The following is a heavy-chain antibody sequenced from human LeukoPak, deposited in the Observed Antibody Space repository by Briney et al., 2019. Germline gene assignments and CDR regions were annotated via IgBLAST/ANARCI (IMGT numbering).Heavy chain of an antibody. V-gene: IGHV3-49*04. D-gene: IGHD2-2*01. J-gene: IGHJ6*03. CDR2: IRSKAYGGTT. CDR1: GFTFSNAW. Sequence: GGSLRLSCAASGFTFSNAWMSWVRQAPGKGLEWVGFIRSKAYGGTTEYAASVKGRFTISRDDSKSIAYLQMNSLKAEDTAVYYCTRGVGRDCSSTSCYSFKGYYYYMDVWGKGTTVTISS. CDR3: TRGVGRDCSSTSCYSFKGYYYYMDV.